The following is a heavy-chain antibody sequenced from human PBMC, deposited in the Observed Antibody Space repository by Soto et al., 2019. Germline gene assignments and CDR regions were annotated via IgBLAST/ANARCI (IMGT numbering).Heavy chain of an antibody. D-gene: IGHD6-19*01. CDR1: GDSVSSNSAA. J-gene: IGHJ6*02. V-gene: IGHV6-1*01. CDR3: ARGGIAVAGPTGYYYYGMDV. Sequence: PSQTLSLTCAISGDSVSSNSAAWNWIRQSPSRGLEWLGRTYYRSKWYNDYAVSVKSRITINPDTSKNQFSLQLNSVTPEDTAVYYCARGGIAVAGPTGYYYYGMDVWGQGTTVTVSS. CDR2: TYYRSKWYN.